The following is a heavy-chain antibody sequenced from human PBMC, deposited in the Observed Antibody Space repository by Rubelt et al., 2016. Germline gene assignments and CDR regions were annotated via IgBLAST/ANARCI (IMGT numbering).Heavy chain of an antibody. CDR1: GYSFTSYW. D-gene: IGHD4-23*01. V-gene: IGHV5-10-1*01. J-gene: IGHJ5*02. CDR3: ARHAGDGGNSEDWFDP. CDR2: LDTSDSYT. Sequence: EVQLVQSGAEVKKPGASLRISCKGSGYSFTSYWISWVRQLPGKGLAWMGSLDTSDSYTNYSPSFQGHVTSSADKSISTAYLQWSSLEASDTAMYYCARHAGDGGNSEDWFDPWGQGTLVTVSS.